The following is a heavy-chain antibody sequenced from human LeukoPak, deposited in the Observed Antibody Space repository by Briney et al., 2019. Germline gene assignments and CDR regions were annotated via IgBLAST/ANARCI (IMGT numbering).Heavy chain of an antibody. J-gene: IGHJ4*02. CDR1: GFTFSDYY. Sequence: GGSLRLSCAASGFTFSDYYMSWIRQAPGKGLEWVSYISSSGSTIYYADSVKGRFTISRDNAKNSLYLQMNSLRAEDTAVYYCAKESSYYYDSSGYLDYWGQGTLVTVSS. D-gene: IGHD3-22*01. V-gene: IGHV3-11*04. CDR3: AKESSYYYDSSGYLDY. CDR2: ISSSGSTI.